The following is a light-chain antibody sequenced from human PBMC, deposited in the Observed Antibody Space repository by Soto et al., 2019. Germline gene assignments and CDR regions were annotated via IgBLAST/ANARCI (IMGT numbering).Light chain of an antibody. CDR3: QQYNNFWT. V-gene: IGKV3-15*01. CDR2: GAS. CDR1: QSVSSN. Sequence: EIVMTQSPATLSVSPGERATLSCRASQSVSSNLAWYQQKPGQAPRLLIYGASTSATGIPARFSGSGSGTEFTLTISSLQSEDFAVDYCQQYNNFWTFGQGTKVEIK. J-gene: IGKJ1*01.